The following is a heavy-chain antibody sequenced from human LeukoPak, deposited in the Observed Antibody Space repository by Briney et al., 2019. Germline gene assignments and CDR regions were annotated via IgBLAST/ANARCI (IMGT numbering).Heavy chain of an antibody. J-gene: IGHJ3*02. CDR1: GYTFTGYY. CDR3: ARALLPGPLVPYMVYAISAFDI. D-gene: IGHD2-8*01. CDR2: INPNSGGT. V-gene: IGHV1-2*02. Sequence: ASVKVSCKASGYTFTGYYMHWVRQAPGQGLEWMGWINPNSGGTNYAQKFQGRVTMTRDTSISTAYMELSRLRSDDTAVYYCARALLPGPLVPYMVYAISAFDIWGQGTMVTVSS.